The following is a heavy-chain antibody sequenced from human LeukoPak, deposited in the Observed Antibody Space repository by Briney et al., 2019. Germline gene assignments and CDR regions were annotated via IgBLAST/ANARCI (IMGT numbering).Heavy chain of an antibody. Sequence: GASVKVSCKASGGTFSSYAISWVRQAPGQGLEWMGGIIPIFGTANYAQKFQGRVTITADESTSTAYMELRSLRSDDTAVYYCAREGGSGNDPDSGYWGQGTLVTVSS. J-gene: IGHJ4*02. CDR2: IIPIFGTA. D-gene: IGHD5-12*01. V-gene: IGHV1-69*01. CDR3: AREGGSGNDPDSGY. CDR1: GGTFSSYA.